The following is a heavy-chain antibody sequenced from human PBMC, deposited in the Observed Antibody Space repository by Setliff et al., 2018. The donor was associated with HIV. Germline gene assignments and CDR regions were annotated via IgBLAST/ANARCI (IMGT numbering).Heavy chain of an antibody. V-gene: IGHV3-48*03. CDR3: ARDRRGMDV. CDR1: GFAFSSSE. Sequence: GGSLRLSCAASGFAFSSSEMNWVRQAPGKGLEWVSYISSSGSSIYYGDSGKGRFTISRDNAKNSLYLQMNSLRAEDTAVYYCARDRRGMDVWGQGTTVTVSS. J-gene: IGHJ6*02. CDR2: ISSSGSSI.